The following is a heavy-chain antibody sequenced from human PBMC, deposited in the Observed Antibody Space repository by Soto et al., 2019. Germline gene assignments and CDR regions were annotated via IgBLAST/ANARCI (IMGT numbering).Heavy chain of an antibody. D-gene: IGHD6-19*01. CDR1: GFTFSGYG. CDR3: AKDSSGWPYYYYGMDV. V-gene: IGHV3-30*18. J-gene: IGHJ6*02. Sequence: PGGSLRLSCAASGFTFSGYGMHWVRQAPGKGLEWVAVISYDGSNKYYADSVKGRFTISRDNSKNTLYLQMNSLRAEDTAVYYCAKDSSGWPYYYYGMDVWGQGTTVTVSS. CDR2: ISYDGSNK.